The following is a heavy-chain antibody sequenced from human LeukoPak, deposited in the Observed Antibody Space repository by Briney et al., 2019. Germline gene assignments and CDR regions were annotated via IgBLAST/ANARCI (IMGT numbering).Heavy chain of an antibody. D-gene: IGHD2-2*02. Sequence: SETLSLTCTVSGGSISSYYWSWIRQPPGKGLEWIGYIYYSGSTNYNPSLKSRVTISVDTSKNQFSLKLSSVTAADTAVYYCARGPVVVPAAIAWDWFDPWGQGTLVTVSS. V-gene: IGHV4-59*12. CDR2: IYYSGST. CDR1: GGSISSYY. J-gene: IGHJ5*02. CDR3: ARGPVVVPAAIAWDWFDP.